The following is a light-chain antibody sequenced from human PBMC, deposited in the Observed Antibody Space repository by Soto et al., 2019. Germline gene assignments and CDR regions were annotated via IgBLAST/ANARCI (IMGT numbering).Light chain of an antibody. J-gene: IGKJ1*01. Sequence: EIVLTQSPGTLSSSPGERATLSCRASQTVTSNYLAWYQQKPGQAPRLLFFGASIRATGLPDRFSGGGSGTDFTLTISRLEPEDFAVYYCQVYGSSPKTFGQGTKVDTK. CDR2: GAS. V-gene: IGKV3-20*01. CDR1: QTVTSNY. CDR3: QVYGSSPKT.